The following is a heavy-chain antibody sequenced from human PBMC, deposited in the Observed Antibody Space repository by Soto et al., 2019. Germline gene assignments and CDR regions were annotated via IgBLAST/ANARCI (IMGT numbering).Heavy chain of an antibody. CDR3: ARVTGYYFDY. J-gene: IGHJ4*02. CDR1: GGSISSYY. CDR2: IYYSGRT. V-gene: IGHV4-59*01. Sequence: QVQLQESGPGLVKPSETLSLTCTVSGGSISSYYWSWIRQPPGKGLEWIGYIYYSGRTNYNPSLTIRVTISVDTSKTQFSLKLSSVTAADTAVYYCARVTGYYFDYWGQGTLVTVSS.